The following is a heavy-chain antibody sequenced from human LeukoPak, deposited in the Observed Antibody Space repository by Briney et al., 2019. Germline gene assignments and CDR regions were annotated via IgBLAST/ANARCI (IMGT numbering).Heavy chain of an antibody. J-gene: IGHJ3*02. Sequence: GGSLRLSCAASGFTFTIFGLNWVRQAPGKGPEWVSYIDARSGITYYADSVQGRFTISRDDARESVFLQMDGLRVDDTAVYYCARAYDFGRGPPGDAFDNWGPGTWVIVSA. CDR1: GFTFTIFG. V-gene: IGHV3-48*01. D-gene: IGHD3-3*01. CDR2: IDARSGIT. CDR3: ARAYDFGRGPPGDAFDN.